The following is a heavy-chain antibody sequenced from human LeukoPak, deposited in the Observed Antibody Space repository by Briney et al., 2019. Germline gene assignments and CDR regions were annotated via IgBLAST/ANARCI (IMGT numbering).Heavy chain of an antibody. Sequence: PSETLSLTCAVYGGSFSGYYWSWVRQAPGKGLEWVSAISDSGGSTYYADSVKGRFTISRDNSKNTLYLQMNSLRAEDTAVYYCAKVQPVDAFDIWGQGTMVTVSS. CDR2: ISDSGGST. J-gene: IGHJ3*02. V-gene: IGHV3-23*01. CDR3: AKVQPVDAFDI. D-gene: IGHD1-1*01. CDR1: GGSFSGYY.